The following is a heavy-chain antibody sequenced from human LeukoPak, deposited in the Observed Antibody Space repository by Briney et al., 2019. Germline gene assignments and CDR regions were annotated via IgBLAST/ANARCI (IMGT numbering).Heavy chain of an antibody. J-gene: IGHJ5*02. Sequence: GASVKVSCKASGYTFTGYYMHWVRQAPGQGLEWMGWTNPNSGGTNYAQKFQGRVTMTRDTSISTAYMELSRLRSDDTAVYYCARPPSSSSWYNWFDPWGQGTLVTVSS. CDR3: ARPPSSSSWYNWFDP. CDR1: GYTFTGYY. V-gene: IGHV1-2*02. CDR2: TNPNSGGT. D-gene: IGHD6-6*01.